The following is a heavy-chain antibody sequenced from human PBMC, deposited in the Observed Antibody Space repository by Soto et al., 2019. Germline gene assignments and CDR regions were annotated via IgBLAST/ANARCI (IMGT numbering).Heavy chain of an antibody. J-gene: IGHJ4*02. Sequence: SETLSLTCTVSGGSISSGGYYWSWIRQHPGKGLEWIGYIYYSGSTYYNPSLKSRVTISVDTSKNQFSLKLSSVTAADTAVYYCARHFSVDYFDYWGQGALATVSS. CDR3: ARHFSVDYFDY. CDR1: GGSISSGGYY. V-gene: IGHV4-31*03. CDR2: IYYSGST.